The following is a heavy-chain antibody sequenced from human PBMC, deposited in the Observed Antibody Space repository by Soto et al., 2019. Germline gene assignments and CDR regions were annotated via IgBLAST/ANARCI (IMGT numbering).Heavy chain of an antibody. J-gene: IGHJ4*02. CDR3: AKDLVAFTTGRRSPFGS. CDR1: VFTCRAYG. D-gene: IGHD1-1*01. Sequence: PGGSLRLSCAPSVFTCRAYGMHWFRQAPGKGLEWVAVISYDGKNEYYADSVKGRFSISRDSSKNTLYLQMNSLRAEDTAVYYCAKDLVAFTTGRRSPFGSWGQGTLVTVSS. CDR2: ISYDGKNE. V-gene: IGHV3-30*18.